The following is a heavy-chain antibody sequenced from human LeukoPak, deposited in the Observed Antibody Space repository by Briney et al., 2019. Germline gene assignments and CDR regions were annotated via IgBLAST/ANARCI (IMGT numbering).Heavy chain of an antibody. CDR1: GGTFSSYA. CDR2: IIPIFGTA. V-gene: IGHV1-69*05. D-gene: IGHD6-13*01. CDR3: AREGRGHIAAAGTGSFDY. Sequence: SVKVSCKAYGGTFSSYAISWVRQAPGQGLEWMGGIIPIFGTANYAQKFQGRVTITTDESTSTAYMELSSLRSEDTAVYYCAREGRGHIAAAGTGSFDYWGQGTLVTVSS. J-gene: IGHJ4*02.